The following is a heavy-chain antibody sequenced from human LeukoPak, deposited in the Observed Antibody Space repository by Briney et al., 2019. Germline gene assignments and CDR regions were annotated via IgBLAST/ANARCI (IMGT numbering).Heavy chain of an antibody. J-gene: IGHJ3*02. CDR2: ISSSRNYI. D-gene: IGHD3-9*01. CDR3: ARGGYFDWLRAFGI. Sequence: GGSLRLSCAASGFIFSSYGMNWVRQAPGKGLEWVSSISSSRNYIYYADSAKGRFTISRDNAKNSLYLQMNSLRAEDTAVYYCARGGYFDWLRAFGIWGQGTMVTVSS. V-gene: IGHV3-21*06. CDR1: GFIFSSYG.